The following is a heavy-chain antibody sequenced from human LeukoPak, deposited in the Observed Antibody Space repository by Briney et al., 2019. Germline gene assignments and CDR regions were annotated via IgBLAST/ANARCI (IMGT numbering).Heavy chain of an antibody. CDR3: ARQSKGIIVITDFQH. CDR2: IYYSGNT. D-gene: IGHD3-22*01. CDR1: GFTFSSHS. J-gene: IGHJ1*01. V-gene: IGHV4-39*01. Sequence: PGGSLRLSCAASGFTFSSHSMNWIRQPPGKGLEWIGSIYYSGNTYYSPSLKSRVTISVDTSKNQFSLKLSSVTAADTAVYYCARQSKGIIVITDFQHWGQGTLVTVSS.